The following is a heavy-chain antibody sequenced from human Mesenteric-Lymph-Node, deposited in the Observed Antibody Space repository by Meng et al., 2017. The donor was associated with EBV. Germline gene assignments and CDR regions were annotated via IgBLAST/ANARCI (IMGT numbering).Heavy chain of an antibody. CDR1: GFSLTDGVG. CDR3: AYSEWLRFFGP. V-gene: IGHV2-5*02. J-gene: IGHJ5*02. CDR2: IYWDDGQ. Sequence: IPLKESGPTLVTPTQTLTLTCTFSGFSLTDGVGVGWIRQAPGKALEWLALIYWDDGQHYSPSLKSRLTITKDTSRKQVVLRMTNMDPVDTATYYCAYSEWLRFFGPWGQGTLVTVSS. D-gene: IGHD3-3*01.